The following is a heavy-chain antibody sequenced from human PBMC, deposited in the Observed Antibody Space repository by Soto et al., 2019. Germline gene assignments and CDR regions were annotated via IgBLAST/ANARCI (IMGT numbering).Heavy chain of an antibody. CDR3: AKDMGPLLKSFDS. CDR1: GFIFDDYT. CDR2: ISWDGGST. J-gene: IGHJ4*02. D-gene: IGHD2-15*01. V-gene: IGHV3-43*01. Sequence: PGGSLRLSCAASGFIFDDYTMHWLRQAPGKGLEWVSLISWDGGSTNYADSVRGRFTISRDNSKNSLYLQMNSLRIDDTAFYYCAKDMGPLLKSFDSWGQGTLVTVSS.